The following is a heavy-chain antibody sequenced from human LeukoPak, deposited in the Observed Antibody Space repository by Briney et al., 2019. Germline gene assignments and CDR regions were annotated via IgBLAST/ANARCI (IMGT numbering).Heavy chain of an antibody. Sequence: SVKVSCKASGGTFSSYAISWVRQAPGQGLEWMGGIIPIFGTANYAQKFQGRVTITADESTSTAYMEVRSLRSDDTAVYYCAREDKYYDSSGHAFDIWGQGTMVTVSS. D-gene: IGHD3-22*01. V-gene: IGHV1-69*13. CDR1: GGTFSSYA. J-gene: IGHJ3*02. CDR3: AREDKYYDSSGHAFDI. CDR2: IIPIFGTA.